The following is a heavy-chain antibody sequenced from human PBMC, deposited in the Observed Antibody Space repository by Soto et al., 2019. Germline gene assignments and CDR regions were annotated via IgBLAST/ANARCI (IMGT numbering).Heavy chain of an antibody. V-gene: IGHV3-30*18. J-gene: IGHJ3*02. CDR3: AKGIAVAGTGAVDI. D-gene: IGHD6-19*01. CDR2: ISYDGSNK. Sequence: XGSLRLSCAASGFTFSSYGVHWVRQAPGKGLEWVAVISYDGSNKYCADSVKGRFIISRDNSKNTLYLQMNSLRVEDTAVYYCAKGIAVAGTGAVDIWGQGTMVTVSS. CDR1: GFTFSSYG.